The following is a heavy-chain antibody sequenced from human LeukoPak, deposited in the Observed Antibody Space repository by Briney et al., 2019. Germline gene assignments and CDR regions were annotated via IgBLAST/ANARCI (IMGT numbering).Heavy chain of an antibody. CDR3: ARDGFGELDY. V-gene: IGHV3-21*01. Sequence: GGSLRLSCAASGFTFSSCSMNWVRQAPGKGLEWVSSISSSSSYIYYADSVKGRFTISRDNAKNSLYLQMNSLRAEDTAVYYCARDGFGELDYWGQGTLVTVSS. J-gene: IGHJ4*02. D-gene: IGHD3-10*01. CDR1: GFTFSSCS. CDR2: ISSSSSYI.